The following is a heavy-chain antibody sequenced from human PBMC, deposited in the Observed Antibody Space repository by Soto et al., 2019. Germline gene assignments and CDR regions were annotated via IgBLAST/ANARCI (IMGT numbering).Heavy chain of an antibody. J-gene: IGHJ5*02. Sequence: QVQLQESGPGLVEPSQTLSLTCTVSGGSISGGGYYWSWIRQHPGKGLEWIGYIYYSGTTYYNPSLKSRLTISVDTSKTQFSLKLSSVTAADKGVYYCGSAWTSTAGWANWFDLWGQGTLVTVSS. CDR3: GSAWTSTAGWANWFDL. CDR2: IYYSGTT. CDR1: GGSISGGGYY. V-gene: IGHV4-31*03. D-gene: IGHD3-16*01.